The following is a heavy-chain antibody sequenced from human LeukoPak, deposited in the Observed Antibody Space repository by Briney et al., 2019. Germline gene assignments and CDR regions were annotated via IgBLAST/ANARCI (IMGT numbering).Heavy chain of an antibody. Sequence: PSETLSLTCTVSGGSISSGSYYWSWIRQPAGKGLEWIGRIYTSGSTNYNPSLKSRVTISVDTSKNQFSLKLSSVTAADTAVYYCARDGVVTDAFEIWGQGTMVTVSS. D-gene: IGHD2-21*02. J-gene: IGHJ3*02. CDR3: ARDGVVTDAFEI. CDR1: GGSISSGSYY. CDR2: IYTSGST. V-gene: IGHV4-61*02.